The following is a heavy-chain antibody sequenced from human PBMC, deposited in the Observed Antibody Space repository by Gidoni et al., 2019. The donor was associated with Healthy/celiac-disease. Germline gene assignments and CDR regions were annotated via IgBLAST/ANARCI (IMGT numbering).Heavy chain of an antibody. CDR3: AKDSIVVPAATDY. J-gene: IGHJ4*02. D-gene: IGHD2-2*01. Sequence: EVQLLESGGGLVQPGGSLRLSCAVSGCTLSSYSMRWFRQAPGKGLEGVSAIIVSGCSTYYAYSVKGRFTISRDNSKNTLYLQMNILRAEDTAVYYCAKDSIVVPAATDYWGQGTLVTVSS. CDR2: IIVSGCST. V-gene: IGHV3-23*01. CDR1: GCTLSSYS.